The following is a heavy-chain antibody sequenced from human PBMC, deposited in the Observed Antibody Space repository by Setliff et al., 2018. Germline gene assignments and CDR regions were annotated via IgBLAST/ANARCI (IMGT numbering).Heavy chain of an antibody. CDR3: ARNWATAQHYHYGMDV. CDR2: IWNDGSTK. J-gene: IGHJ6*02. CDR1: GFTFSSYG. V-gene: IGHV3-33*01. D-gene: IGHD2-21*02. Sequence: TGGSLRLSCAASGFTFSSYGMHWVRQAPGKGLEWVALIWNDGSTKFYGDSVKGRFTISRDNSENTLYLQMNSLRAEDTAVYYCARNWATAQHYHYGMDVWGQGTTVTVSS.